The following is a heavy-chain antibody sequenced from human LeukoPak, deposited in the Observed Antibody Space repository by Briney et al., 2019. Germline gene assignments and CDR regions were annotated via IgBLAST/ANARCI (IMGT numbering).Heavy chain of an antibody. CDR1: GFTFSSYA. CDR3: AKTGQDYGDFFYFDY. D-gene: IGHD4-17*01. V-gene: IGHV3-23*01. J-gene: IGHJ4*02. CDR2: LNHGGGST. Sequence: GGSLRLSCATSGFTFSSYAMSWVRQAPGKGLEWVSALNHGGGSTYYADSVKGRFTIFRDNSKNTLYLQISSLRVEDTAVYYCAKTGQDYGDFFYFDYWGQGTLVTVSS.